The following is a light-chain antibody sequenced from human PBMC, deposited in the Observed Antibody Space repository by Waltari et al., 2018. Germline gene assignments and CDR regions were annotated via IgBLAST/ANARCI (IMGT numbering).Light chain of an antibody. V-gene: IGLV5-39*01. J-gene: IGLJ2*01. CDR1: SRINVGTYR. CDR3: AIWYSSAWV. CDR2: FKSDSDK. Sequence: QPVLTQPTSLSASPGASARFPCTLHSRINVGTYRIYWYQQKPGSLPRYSLRFKSDSDKQQGSGVPSRFSGSKEPSTNAGLLLISGLQSEDEADYYCAIWYSSAWVFGGGTKLTVL.